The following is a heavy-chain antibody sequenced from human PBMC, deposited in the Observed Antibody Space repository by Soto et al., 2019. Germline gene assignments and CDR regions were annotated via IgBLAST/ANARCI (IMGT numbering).Heavy chain of an antibody. CDR2: INHSGST. CDR3: ARGRRVVVPASNFDY. CDR1: GGSFSGYY. J-gene: IGHJ4*02. D-gene: IGHD2-2*01. Sequence: SETLSLTCAVYGGSFSGYYWSWIRQPPGKGLEWIGEINHSGSTNYNPSLKSRVTISVDTSKNQFSLKLSSVTAADTAVYYCARGRRVVVPASNFDYWGQGTLVTVSS. V-gene: IGHV4-34*01.